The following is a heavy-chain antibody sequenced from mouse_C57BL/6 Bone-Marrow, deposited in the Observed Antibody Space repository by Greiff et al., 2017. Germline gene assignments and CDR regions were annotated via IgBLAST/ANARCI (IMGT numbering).Heavy chain of an antibody. J-gene: IGHJ1*03. D-gene: IGHD3-2*01. Sequence: VQLLQPGADLVKPGASLKVSCTASGYTFTSYGMPWVRQTPGQGLEWIGSIRPCGSDTNYPQKFKGKVTLTIDKATSTAYLQISSLKSEDSAMYYCAIGDSAGHWDIDVWGTGTTVTVSS. CDR3: AIGDSAGHWDIDV. V-gene: IGHV1-74*01. CDR2: IRPCGSDT. CDR1: GYTFTSYG.